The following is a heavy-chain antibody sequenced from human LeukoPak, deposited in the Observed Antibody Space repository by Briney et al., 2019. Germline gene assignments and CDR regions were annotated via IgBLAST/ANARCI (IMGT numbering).Heavy chain of an antibody. CDR3: ARYIMGAIKFDT. CDR2: IYYSGST. CDR1: GGSISSSSYY. Sequence: SETLSLTCTVSGGSISSSSYYWGWIRQPPGKGLEWIGSIYYSGSTYYNPSLKSRVTISVDTSKNQFSLKLSSVTAADTAVYYCARYIMGAIKFDTWGQGTLVIVSS. J-gene: IGHJ5*02. D-gene: IGHD5-12*01. V-gene: IGHV4-39*01.